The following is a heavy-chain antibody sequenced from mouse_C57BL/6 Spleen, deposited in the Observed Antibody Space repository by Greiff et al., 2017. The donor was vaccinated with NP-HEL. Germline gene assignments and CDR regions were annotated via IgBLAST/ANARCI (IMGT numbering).Heavy chain of an antibody. V-gene: IGHV1-55*01. J-gene: IGHJ3*01. D-gene: IGHD2-4*01. CDR2: IYPGSGST. CDR1: GYTFTSYW. Sequence: QVQLQQSGAELVKPGASVKMSCKASGYTFTSYWITWVKQRPGQGLEWIGDIYPGSGSTNYNEKFKSKATLTVDTSSSTAYMQLSSLTSEDSAVYYGARGDYDYDGDDGAWFAYWGQGTLVTVSA. CDR3: ARGDYDYDGDDGAWFAY.